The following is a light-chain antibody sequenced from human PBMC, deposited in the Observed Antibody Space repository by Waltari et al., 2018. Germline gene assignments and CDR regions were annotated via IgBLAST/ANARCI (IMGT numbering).Light chain of an antibody. CDR2: EAT. CDR1: QMIGSW. Sequence: DIQMTQSPSTLPASVGHRVPITCRASQMIGSWLAWYQQKPGKAPKLLIYEATSLESGVPSRFSASGSGTEFTLTISSLQPDDFATYYCQRYNSYPITFGPGTKVDI. V-gene: IGKV1-5*03. CDR3: QRYNSYPIT. J-gene: IGKJ3*01.